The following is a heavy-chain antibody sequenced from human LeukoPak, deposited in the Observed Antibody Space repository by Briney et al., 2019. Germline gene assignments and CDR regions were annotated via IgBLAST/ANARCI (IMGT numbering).Heavy chain of an antibody. CDR2: ISGSGGNT. CDR1: GFTFSSYA. Sequence: GGSLRLSCAASGFTFSSYAMTWVRQAPGKGLEWVSLISGSGGNTYYVDSVKGRFTISRDNSKNTLYLQMNSLRAEDTAVYYCAKLGYDSSGFLWGEGTLVTVSS. CDR3: AKLGYDSSGFL. J-gene: IGHJ1*01. V-gene: IGHV3-23*01. D-gene: IGHD3-22*01.